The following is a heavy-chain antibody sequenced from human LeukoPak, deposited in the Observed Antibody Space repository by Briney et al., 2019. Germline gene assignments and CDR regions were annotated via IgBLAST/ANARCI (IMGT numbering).Heavy chain of an antibody. CDR1: GFTFSSYA. CDR2: ISGSGGST. D-gene: IGHD6-19*01. CDR3: ARDAYSSGWYSRYYYYYMDV. Sequence: GGSLRLSCAASGFTFSSYAMTWVRQAPGKGLEWVSAISGSGGSTYYADSVKGRFTISRDNAKNSPYLQMNSLRAEDTAVYYCARDAYSSGWYSRYYYYYMDVWGKGTTVTVSS. V-gene: IGHV3-23*01. J-gene: IGHJ6*03.